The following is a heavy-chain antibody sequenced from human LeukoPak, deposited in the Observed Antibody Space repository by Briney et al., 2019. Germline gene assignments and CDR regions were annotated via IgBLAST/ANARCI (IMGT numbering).Heavy chain of an antibody. V-gene: IGHV4-34*01. Sequence: SETLSLTCAVYGGSFSDYYWSWIRQPPGKGLEWIGEINHSGSTNYNPSLKSRVTISVDTSKNQFSLKLSSVTAADTAVYYCARGRDFWSGYYGHWGQGTLVTVSS. D-gene: IGHD3-3*01. CDR1: GGSFSDYY. CDR3: ARGRDFWSGYYGH. CDR2: INHSGST. J-gene: IGHJ4*02.